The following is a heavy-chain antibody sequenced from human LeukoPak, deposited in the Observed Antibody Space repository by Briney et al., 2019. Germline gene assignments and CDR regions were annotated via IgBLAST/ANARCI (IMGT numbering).Heavy chain of an antibody. V-gene: IGHV1-69*13. CDR2: IIPIFGTA. CDR1: GGTFSSYA. CDR3: ARDIMEYDGNSGSGY. Sequence: SVKVSCKASGGTFSSYAISWVRQAPGQGLEWMGGIIPIFGTANYAQKFQGRVTITADESTSTAYMELSSLRSEDTAVYYCARDIMEYDGNSGSGYWGQGTLVTVSS. J-gene: IGHJ4*02. D-gene: IGHD4-23*01.